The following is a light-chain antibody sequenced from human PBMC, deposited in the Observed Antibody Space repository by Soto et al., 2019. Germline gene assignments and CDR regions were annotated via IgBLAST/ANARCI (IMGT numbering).Light chain of an antibody. CDR3: AAWHDSLNGPV. J-gene: IGLJ3*02. V-gene: IGLV1-44*01. Sequence: QSVLTQPPSASGTPGQRVTISCSGSSSNIGGNPVNWYQQPPGTAPKLLIYNNNQRPSGVPDRFSGSKSGTSASLAISGLQSEDEADYYCAAWHDSLNGPVFGGGTKVTVL. CDR2: NNN. CDR1: SSNIGGNP.